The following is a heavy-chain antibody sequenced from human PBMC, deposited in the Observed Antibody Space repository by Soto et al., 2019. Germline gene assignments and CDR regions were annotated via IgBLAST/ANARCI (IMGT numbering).Heavy chain of an antibody. D-gene: IGHD2-8*01. Sequence: ASVKVSCKASGYSFTDYHVHWVRQAPGQGLEWLGRINPKSGGTSTAQKFQGWVTMTRDTSINTAYMDLTRLRSDDTAVYYCARGHSTDCSDGVCSFFYNHEMDVWGQGTPITV. CDR2: INPKSGGT. CDR3: ARGHSTDCSDGVCSFFYNHEMDV. V-gene: IGHV1-2*04. J-gene: IGHJ6*02. CDR1: GYSFTDYH.